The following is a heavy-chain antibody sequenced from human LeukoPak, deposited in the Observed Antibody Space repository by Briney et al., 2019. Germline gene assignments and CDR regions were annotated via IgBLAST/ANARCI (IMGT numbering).Heavy chain of an antibody. CDR1: GFTFDDYA. CDR2: ISWNSGSI. CDR3: AKGETTYYDFWSGYYRS. V-gene: IGHV3-9*01. D-gene: IGHD3-3*01. J-gene: IGHJ5*02. Sequence: GRSLRLSCAASGFTFDDYAMHWVRQAPGKGLEWVSGISWNSGSIGYADSVKGRFTISRDNAKNSLYLQMNSLRAEDTALYYCAKGETTYYDFWSGYYRSWGQGTLVTVSS.